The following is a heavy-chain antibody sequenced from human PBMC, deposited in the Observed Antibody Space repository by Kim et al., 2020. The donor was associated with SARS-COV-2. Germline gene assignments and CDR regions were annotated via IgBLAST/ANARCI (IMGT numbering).Heavy chain of an antibody. CDR3: ARECGNSGSYRSCVHY. Sequence: GGSLRLSCAASGFTFSTDAMTWVRQAPGKGLEWVSAISDSGGSTYYADSVKGRFTISRDNSKNTLYLQMNSLRAEDTAIFFCARECGNSGSYRSCVHYWGQGTLVTVSS. J-gene: IGHJ4*02. V-gene: IGHV3-23*01. CDR2: ISDSGGST. CDR1: GFTFSTDA. D-gene: IGHD3-10*01.